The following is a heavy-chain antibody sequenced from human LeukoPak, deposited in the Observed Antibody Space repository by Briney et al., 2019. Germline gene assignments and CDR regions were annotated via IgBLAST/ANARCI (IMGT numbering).Heavy chain of an antibody. CDR2: IYHSGST. CDR1: GYSISSGYY. Sequence: SETLSLTCAVSGYSISSGYYWGWIRQPPGKGLEWIGSIYHSGSTYYNPSLKSRVTISVDTSKNQFSLKLSSVTAADTAVYYCARVQYSSSSRLFDYWGQGTLVTVSS. D-gene: IGHD6-13*01. CDR3: ARVQYSSSSRLFDY. V-gene: IGHV4-38-2*01. J-gene: IGHJ4*02.